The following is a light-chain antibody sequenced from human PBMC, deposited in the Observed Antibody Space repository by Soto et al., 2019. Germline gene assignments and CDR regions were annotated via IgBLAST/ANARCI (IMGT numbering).Light chain of an antibody. V-gene: IGLV2-8*01. CDR2: KVT. CDR3: SSYAASNNFYFV. CDR1: SSDVGGYNY. Sequence: QSALTQPPSASGSPGQSVTISCTGTSSDVGGYNYVSWYQQYPGRAPKLMIYKVTKRPSGVPDRFSGSKSGNTASLTFSGLQAEDEADYYCSSYAASNNFYFVFGGGTKLTVL. J-gene: IGLJ3*02.